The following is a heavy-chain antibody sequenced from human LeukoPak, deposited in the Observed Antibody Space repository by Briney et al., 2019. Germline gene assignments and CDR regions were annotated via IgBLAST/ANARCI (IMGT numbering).Heavy chain of an antibody. D-gene: IGHD5-18*01. V-gene: IGHV4-59*01. Sequence: SETLSLTCTVSGGSINNYDWSWIRQLPGKGLEWIGYIYYSGSTNYNPSLKSRVSISVDTSKNQFSLKLSSVTDADTAVYFCARIVPYNYGYVDYWGQGTLVSVSS. CDR3: ARIVPYNYGYVDY. J-gene: IGHJ4*02. CDR1: GGSINNYD. CDR2: IYYSGST.